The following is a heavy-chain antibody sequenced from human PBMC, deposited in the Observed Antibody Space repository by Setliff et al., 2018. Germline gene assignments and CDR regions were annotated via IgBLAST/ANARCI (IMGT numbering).Heavy chain of an antibody. CDR2: IYYSGNSNYDP. Sequence: SETLSLTCIVLGGSINIYYWNWIRQPPGKGLEWIGYIYYSGNSNYDPNYNTSLKSRVTISVDTSKNQFSLKLSSVTAADTALYYCTVYNTGSSKDHYWGRERRSPSPQ. CDR1: GGSINIYY. J-gene: IGHJ4*02. CDR3: TVYNTGSSKDHY. D-gene: IGHD2-8*02. V-gene: IGHV4-59*03.